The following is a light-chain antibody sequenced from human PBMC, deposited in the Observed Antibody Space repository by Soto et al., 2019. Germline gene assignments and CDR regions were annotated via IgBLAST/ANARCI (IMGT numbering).Light chain of an antibody. Sequence: QTVVTQEPSFSVSPGGTVTLTCGLTSGSVSTTYLPSWYQQTPGQAPRTLIYSTNIRSSGVPDRFSGSILGNKAALTITGAQADDESDYHCMLYMGGGLVVFGGGTKLTVL. CDR1: SGSVSTTYL. CDR3: MLYMGGGLVV. CDR2: STN. V-gene: IGLV8-61*01. J-gene: IGLJ2*01.